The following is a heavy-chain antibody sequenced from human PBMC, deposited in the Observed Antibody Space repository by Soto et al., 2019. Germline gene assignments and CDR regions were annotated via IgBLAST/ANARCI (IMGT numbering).Heavy chain of an antibody. CDR2: ISNSGST. Sequence: SETLSLTCTVSGGSVTIDEDYWTCIRQSPGKGLEWIGYISNSGSTGYNPSLKTRLSMSVDRSKNQFTLRLTSVTAADTAVYFCATESGSTYGYFDHWGQGTQVTVSS. CDR1: GGSVTIDEDY. V-gene: IGHV4-30-4*01. CDR3: ATESGSTYGYFDH. J-gene: IGHJ4*02. D-gene: IGHD5-18*01.